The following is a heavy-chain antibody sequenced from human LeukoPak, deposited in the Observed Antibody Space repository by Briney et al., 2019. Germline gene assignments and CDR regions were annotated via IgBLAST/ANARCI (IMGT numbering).Heavy chain of an antibody. J-gene: IGHJ4*02. CDR1: GFTFSSYS. CDR2: ISSSGSTI. D-gene: IGHD3-22*01. V-gene: IGHV3-48*04. Sequence: GGSLRLSCAASGFTFSSYSMNWVRQAPGKGLEWVSYISSSGSTIYYADSVKGRFTISRDNAKNSLYLQMNSLRAEDTAVYYCARDYYDSSGYYYFDYWGQGTLVTVSS. CDR3: ARDYYDSSGYYYFDY.